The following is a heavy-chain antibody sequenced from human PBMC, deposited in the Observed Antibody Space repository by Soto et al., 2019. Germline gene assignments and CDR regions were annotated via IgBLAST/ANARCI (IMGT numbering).Heavy chain of an antibody. V-gene: IGHV3-15*01. D-gene: IGHD2-15*01. CDR3: TTLPAYPGIRFPDY. J-gene: IGHJ4*02. CDR2: IKSTTDGGTT. Sequence: EVQLVESGGGVVKPGGSLRLSCAASGFTFSNAWMSWVRQAPGKGLEWVGRIKSTTDGGTTDYAAPVTGRSTISRDDSKHTLCLKITSLKTEDTDVYYCTTLPAYPGIRFPDYWGQGTLVTVSS. CDR1: GFTFSNAW.